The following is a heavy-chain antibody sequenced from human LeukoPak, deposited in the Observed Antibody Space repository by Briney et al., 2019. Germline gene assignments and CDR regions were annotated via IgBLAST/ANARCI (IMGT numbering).Heavy chain of an antibody. Sequence: GGSLGLSCVASGFAFSRFWMHWVRQAPGKGLVWVSRINADGNSTTYADSVKGRFTISRDNAKNTLYLQMNSLRAEDTAVYYCATAGAISAYWGQGTLVTVSS. CDR2: INADGNST. D-gene: IGHD3-3*02. V-gene: IGHV3-74*01. CDR1: GFAFSRFW. J-gene: IGHJ4*02. CDR3: ATAGAISAY.